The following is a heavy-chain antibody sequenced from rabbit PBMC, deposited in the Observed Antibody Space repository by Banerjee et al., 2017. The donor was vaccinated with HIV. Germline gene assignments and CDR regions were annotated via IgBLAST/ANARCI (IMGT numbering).Heavy chain of an antibody. CDR3: ARGAYSGVDATYAYTYFPL. V-gene: IGHV1S40*01. CDR1: GFDFSSRSY. Sequence: SLEESGGDLVKPGASLTLTCTASGFDFSSRSYMHWVRQAPGKGLEWIGHIYVDDSGSAYYASWAKGRFTISKTSSTTVTLQLNSLTAADTATYFCARGAYSGVDATYAYTYFPLWGQGTLVTVS. J-gene: IGHJ4*01. D-gene: IGHD6-1*01. CDR2: IYVDDSGSA.